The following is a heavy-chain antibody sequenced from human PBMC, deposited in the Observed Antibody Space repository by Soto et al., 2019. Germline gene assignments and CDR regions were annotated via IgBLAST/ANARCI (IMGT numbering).Heavy chain of an antibody. J-gene: IGHJ4*02. Sequence: PGGSLRLSCAASGFDSSDYSMSWIRQAPGKGLEWVSYLSQSGSTAYYADSVKGRFTISRDNAKNSLYLQMNSLRAEDTAVYYCARDRCSSTSCYHGWGQGTLVTVSS. CDR3: ARDRCSSTSCYHG. CDR1: GFDSSDYS. CDR2: LSQSGSTA. V-gene: IGHV3-11*04. D-gene: IGHD2-2*01.